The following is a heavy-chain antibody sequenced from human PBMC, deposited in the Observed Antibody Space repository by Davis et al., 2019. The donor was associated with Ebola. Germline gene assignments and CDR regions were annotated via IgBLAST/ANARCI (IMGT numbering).Heavy chain of an antibody. Sequence: SVKVSCKAPGGTFSSYAISWVRQAPGQGLEWMGRIIPILGIATYAQKFQGRVTITADKSTSTAYMELSSLRSEDTAVYYCARDLLQLERRAYYFDYWGQGTLVTISS. CDR3: ARDLLQLERRAYYFDY. CDR2: IIPILGIA. V-gene: IGHV1-69*04. D-gene: IGHD1-1*01. CDR1: GGTFSSYA. J-gene: IGHJ4*02.